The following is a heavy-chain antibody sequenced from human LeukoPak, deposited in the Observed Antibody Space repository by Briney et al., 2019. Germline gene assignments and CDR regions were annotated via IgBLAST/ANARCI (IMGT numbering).Heavy chain of an antibody. CDR3: ARRTYYYDSSGYRTFYYFDY. CDR1: GGSISSYY. CDR2: IYYSRST. D-gene: IGHD3-22*01. V-gene: IGHV4-59*08. J-gene: IGHJ4*02. Sequence: SETLSLTCTVSGGSISSYYWSWIRQPPGKGLEWIGYIYYSRSTNYNPSLKSRVTISVDTSKNQFSLKLSSVTAADTAVYYCARRTYYYDSSGYRTFYYFDYWGQGTLVTVSS.